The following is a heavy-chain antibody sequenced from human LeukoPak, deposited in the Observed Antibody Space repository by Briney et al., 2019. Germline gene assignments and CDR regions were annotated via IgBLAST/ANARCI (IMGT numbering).Heavy chain of an antibody. Sequence: SVKVSCKASGFTFTSSAMQWVRQARGQRLEWIGWIVVGSGNTNYAQKFQERVTITRDMSTSTAYMELSSLRSEDTAVYYCAADRSYGRDAFDYWGQGTLVTVSS. CDR3: AADRSYGRDAFDY. CDR2: IVVGSGNT. J-gene: IGHJ4*02. CDR1: GFTFTSSA. V-gene: IGHV1-58*02. D-gene: IGHD5-18*01.